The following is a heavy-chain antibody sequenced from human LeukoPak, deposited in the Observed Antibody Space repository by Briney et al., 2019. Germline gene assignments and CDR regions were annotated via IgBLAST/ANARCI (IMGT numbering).Heavy chain of an antibody. CDR3: ARDAASGNNWFDP. V-gene: IGHV3-48*01. CDR2: ISPSSSST. Sequence: GGSLRLSCAASGFAFSSYSLNWVRQAPGKGLEWVSYISPSSSSTYYADSVKGRFTISRDNARNSLYLQMNSLSTEDTALYYCARDAASGNNWFDPWGQGTLVTVSS. CDR1: GFAFSSYS. D-gene: IGHD3-3*01. J-gene: IGHJ5*02.